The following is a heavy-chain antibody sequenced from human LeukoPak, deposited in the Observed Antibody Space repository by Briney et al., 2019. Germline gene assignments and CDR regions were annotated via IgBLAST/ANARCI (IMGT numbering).Heavy chain of an antibody. V-gene: IGHV3-74*01. J-gene: IGHJ4*02. CDR1: GFTFGSFW. D-gene: IGHD6-13*01. Sequence: GGSLRLSCAASGFTFGSFWMHWVRQAPGKGLVWVSRVNSDGRSTHYADAVKGRFTISRDNAKNTLYLQMNSLRGDDTAVYYCTRGGIAAAFDLWGQGTLVTVSS. CDR2: VNSDGRST. CDR3: TRGGIAAAFDL.